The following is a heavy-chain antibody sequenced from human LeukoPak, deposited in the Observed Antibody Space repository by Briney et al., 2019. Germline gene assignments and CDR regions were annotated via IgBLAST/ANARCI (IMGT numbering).Heavy chain of an antibody. CDR1: GFTFSSYG. CDR3: AKEGSAATDLLDLDY. J-gene: IGHJ4*02. D-gene: IGHD6-25*01. Sequence: PTGGSLRLSCAASGFTFSSYGMSWVRQAPGKGLEWVSAISGSGGSTYYADSVKGRFTISRDNSKNTLYLQMNSLRAEDTAVYYCAKEGSAATDLLDLDYWGQGTLVTVSS. V-gene: IGHV3-23*01. CDR2: ISGSGGST.